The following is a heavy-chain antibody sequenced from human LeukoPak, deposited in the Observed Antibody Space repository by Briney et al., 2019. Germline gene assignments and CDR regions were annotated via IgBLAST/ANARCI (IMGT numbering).Heavy chain of an antibody. V-gene: IGHV1-18*01. D-gene: IGHD4-17*01. J-gene: IGHJ5*02. CDR3: ARAYGYGDYGGNWFDP. CDR1: GYTFTSYG. CDR2: ISAYNGNT. Sequence: AAGKLSCKSSGYTFTSYGISWVRQAPGQGLEWVGWISAYNGNTTCAQTLQGRVTMTTDTSTSTAYMELRSLRSADTAVYYCARAYGYGDYGGNWFDPWGQGTLVTVSS.